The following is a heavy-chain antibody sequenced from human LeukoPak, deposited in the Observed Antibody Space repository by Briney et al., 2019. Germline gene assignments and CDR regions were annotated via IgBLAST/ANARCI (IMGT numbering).Heavy chain of an antibody. V-gene: IGHV3-7*01. CDR3: ARSSITMVRGVIKSTTSWYHYYNMDV. CDR1: GFSFSTQW. Sequence: SGGSLRLSCAASGFSFSTQWMSWVRQAPGKGLEWVANIKQDGSEKNYVGSVKGRFTIARDNAKNSLYLQMNSLRAEDTAVYYCARSSITMVRGVIKSTTSWYHYYNMDVWGKGTTVTVSS. D-gene: IGHD3-10*01. J-gene: IGHJ6*03. CDR2: IKQDGSEK.